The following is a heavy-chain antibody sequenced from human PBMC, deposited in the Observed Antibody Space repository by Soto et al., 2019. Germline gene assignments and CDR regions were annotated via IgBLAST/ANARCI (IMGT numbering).Heavy chain of an antibody. J-gene: IGHJ1*01. CDR3: ATTLNVDTAMGAAAGEDAEYFQH. CDR2: INPSGGST. CDR1: GYTFTSYY. D-gene: IGHD5-18*01. Sequence: QVQLVQSGAEVKKPGASVKVSCKASGYTFTSYYMHWVRQAPGQGLEWMGIINPSGGSTSYAQKCQGRVTMTRDTSTRTVYMELSSLRSEDTAVYYCATTLNVDTAMGAAAGEDAEYFQHWGQGTLVTVSS. V-gene: IGHV1-46*01.